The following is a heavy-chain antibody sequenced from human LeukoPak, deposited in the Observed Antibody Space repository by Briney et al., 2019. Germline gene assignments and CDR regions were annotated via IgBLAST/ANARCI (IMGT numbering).Heavy chain of an antibody. CDR2: IYYSGST. CDR1: GGSISSYY. Sequence: SETLSLTCTVSGGSISSYYWSWIRQPPGKGLEWIGYIYYSGSTNYNPSLKSRVTISVDTSKNQFSLKLSSVTAADTAVYYCARAGYSSSWYYFDYWGQGTLVTVSS. D-gene: IGHD6-13*01. J-gene: IGHJ4*02. V-gene: IGHV4-59*08. CDR3: ARAGYSSSWYYFDY.